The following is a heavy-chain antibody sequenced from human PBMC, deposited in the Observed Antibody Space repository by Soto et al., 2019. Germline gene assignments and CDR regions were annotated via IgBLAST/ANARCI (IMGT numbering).Heavy chain of an antibody. D-gene: IGHD1-7*01. J-gene: IGHJ4*02. V-gene: IGHV4-30-4*01. CDR2: IYFRGNS. CDR3: ARSGGTNSWYGVFDF. CDR1: GDSITSSPYY. Sequence: QVQLQQSGPGLVKPSQTLSVTCTVSGDSITSSPYYWSWVRQLPGRGLEWIGYIYFRGNSYYNPSLKSRVTTSLDRSKKQFSLEWNSVTAADTALYFCARSGGTNSWYGVFDFWGQGTLVNVSS.